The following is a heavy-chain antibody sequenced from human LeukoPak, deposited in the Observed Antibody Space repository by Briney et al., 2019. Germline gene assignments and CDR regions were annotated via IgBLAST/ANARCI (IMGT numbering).Heavy chain of an antibody. V-gene: IGHV3-23*01. CDR3: AQSRLSSNYLDN. J-gene: IGHJ4*02. Sequence: GGSLRLSCAASGLTFSSYVNWVRQAPGKGLEWVSAFTGSNGGTYYAETVKGRFTISRDNSKDTLYLQMNGLRAEDTAVYYCAQSRLSSNYLDNWGQGSLVTVSS. CDR2: FTGSNGGT. CDR1: GLTFSSY. D-gene: IGHD6-6*01.